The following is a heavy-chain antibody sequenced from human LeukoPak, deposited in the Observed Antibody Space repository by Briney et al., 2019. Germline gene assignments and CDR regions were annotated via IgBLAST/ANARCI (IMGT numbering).Heavy chain of an antibody. CDR1: GFTFDDYA. D-gene: IGHD1-26*01. CDR3: AKDRVGAFIGGMDV. V-gene: IGHV3-9*01. CDR2: ISWNSGSI. Sequence: GGSLRLSCAASGFTFDDYAMHWVRQAPGKGLEWVSGISWNSGSIGYADSVKGRFTISRDNAKNSLYLQMNSLRAEDTALYYCAKDRVGAFIGGMDVWGQGTTVTVSS. J-gene: IGHJ6*02.